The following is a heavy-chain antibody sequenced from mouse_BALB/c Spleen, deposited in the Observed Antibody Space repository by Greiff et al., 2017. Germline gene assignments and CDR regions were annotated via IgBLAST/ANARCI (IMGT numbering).Heavy chain of an antibody. CDR2: ISSGGST. CDR1: GFTFSSYT. V-gene: IGHV5-6-4*01. CDR3: ALITTSWFAY. Sequence: EVKLVESGGGLVKPGGSLKLSCAASGFTFSSYTMSWVRQTPEKRLEWVATISSGGSTYYPDSVKGRFTISRDNAKNTLYLQMSSLKSEDTAMYYCALITTSWFAYWGQGTLVTVSA. J-gene: IGHJ3*01. D-gene: IGHD2-4*01.